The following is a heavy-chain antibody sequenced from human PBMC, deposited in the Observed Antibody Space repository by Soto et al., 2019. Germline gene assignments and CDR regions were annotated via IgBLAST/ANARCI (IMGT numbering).Heavy chain of an antibody. V-gene: IGHV3-74*01. J-gene: IGHJ4*02. D-gene: IGHD6-13*01. CDR2: INHDGSKT. CDR1: QFSFSSYW. Sequence: GGSLRLSCAASQFSFSSYWMHWVRQVPGKGPAWVSRINHDGSKTEYADSVKDRFTISRDNTNNTLYLQMNSLRVEDTAMYYCVREPWGFSGTWYDYWGQGTLVTVSS. CDR3: VREPWGFSGTWYDY.